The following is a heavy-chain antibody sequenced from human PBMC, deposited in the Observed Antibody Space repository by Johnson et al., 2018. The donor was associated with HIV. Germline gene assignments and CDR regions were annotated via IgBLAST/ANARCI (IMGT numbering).Heavy chain of an antibody. CDR2: IWHDGSNK. CDR1: GFTLSNYG. D-gene: IGHD5-12*01. Sequence: QVLLVESGGGLVKPGGSLRLSCAASGFTLSNYGMPWVRQAPGKGLEWVAVIWHDGSNKYYADSVKGRFTISRNNSKNTLYLQMNSLSAKDTAVDYCARFGYSGHEGDAFDIWAQGTMVT. V-gene: IGHV3-33*01. J-gene: IGHJ3*02. CDR3: ARFGYSGHEGDAFDI.